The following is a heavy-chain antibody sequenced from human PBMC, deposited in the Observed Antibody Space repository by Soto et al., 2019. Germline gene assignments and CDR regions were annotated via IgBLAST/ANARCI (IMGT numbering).Heavy chain of an antibody. Sequence: SETLSLTCTVSGGSISSYYWSWIRQPPGKGLEWIGYIYYSGSTNYNPSLKSRVTISVDTSKNQFSLKLSSVTAADTAVYYCARPPGYGASNDAIVILDQGTMVSV. CDR1: GGSISSYY. D-gene: IGHD5-18*01. CDR2: IYYSGST. J-gene: IGHJ3*02. CDR3: ARPPGYGASNDAIVI. V-gene: IGHV4-59*01.